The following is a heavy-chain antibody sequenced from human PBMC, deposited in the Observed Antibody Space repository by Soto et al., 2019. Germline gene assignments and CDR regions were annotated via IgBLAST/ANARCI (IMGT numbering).Heavy chain of an antibody. J-gene: IGHJ6*03. V-gene: IGHV3-33*01. CDR2: IWYDGSSK. Sequence: GGSLRLSCAASGFTFSSYGMHWVRQAPGKGLEWVAVIWYDGSSKYYADSVKGRFTISRDNSKNTLFLQMNSLRAEDTAVYYCARGSGRYTYFYYYYYMDVWGKGTTVTVSS. CDR1: GFTFSSYG. CDR3: ARGSGRYTYFYYYYYMDV. D-gene: IGHD1-26*01.